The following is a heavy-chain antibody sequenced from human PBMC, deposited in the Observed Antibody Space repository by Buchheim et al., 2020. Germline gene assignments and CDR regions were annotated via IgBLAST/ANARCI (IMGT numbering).Heavy chain of an antibody. CDR3: ASDYGSGSHYYCYPMDV. J-gene: IGHJ6*02. CDR2: ISGSSTTI. D-gene: IGHD3-10*01. V-gene: IGHV3-48*04. CDR1: GFTFNTYS. Sequence: EVQLVESGGGLVQPGGSLRLSCAASGFTFNTYSMNWVRQAPGKGLEWVSYISGSSTTIYYADSVKGRFTISRDNGKTSPFLPMNSLRAEDTAVYYCASDYGSGSHYYCYPMDVWGPGTT.